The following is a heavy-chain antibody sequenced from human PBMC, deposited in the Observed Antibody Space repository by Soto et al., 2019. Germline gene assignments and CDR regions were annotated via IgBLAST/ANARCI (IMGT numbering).Heavy chain of an antibody. CDR2: ISAYNGNT. V-gene: IGHV1-18*01. J-gene: IGHJ5*02. CDR3: ARDLYPYYYDSSGYYSNNWFDP. Sequence: GASVKVSCKASGYTFTSYGISWVRQAPGQGLEWMGWISAYNGNTNYAQKLQGRVTMTTDTSTSTAYMELRSLRSDDTAVYYCARDLYPYYYDSSGYYSNNWFDPWGQGTLVTSPQ. CDR1: GYTFTSYG. D-gene: IGHD3-22*01.